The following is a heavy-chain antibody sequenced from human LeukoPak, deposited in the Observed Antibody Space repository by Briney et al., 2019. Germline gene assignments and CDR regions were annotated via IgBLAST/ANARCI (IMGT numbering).Heavy chain of an antibody. D-gene: IGHD2-15*01. J-gene: IGHJ4*02. CDR2: ISYDGSNK. CDR1: GFTFSSYG. Sequence: GRSLRLSCAASGFTFSSYGMYWVRQAPGKGLEWVAVISYDGSNKYYADSVKGRFTISRDNSKNTLYLQMNSLRAEDTAVYYCAKDRVVVAAAYFDYWGQGTLVTVSS. V-gene: IGHV3-30*18. CDR3: AKDRVVVAAAYFDY.